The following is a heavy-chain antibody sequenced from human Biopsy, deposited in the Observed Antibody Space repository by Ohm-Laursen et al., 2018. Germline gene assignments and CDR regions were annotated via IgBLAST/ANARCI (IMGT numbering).Heavy chain of an antibody. J-gene: IGHJ6*02. CDR2: ISGSSTYI. Sequence: SLRLSCAASGVTLSGYKMNWVRQAPGKGLEWVSSISGSSTYIYYADSVKGRFTISRDNAKNSLSLQMNSLRADDTAVYYCARATNSTGWPYYYFYGMDVWGQGTTVTVSS. CDR1: GVTLSGYK. CDR3: ARATNSTGWPYYYFYGMDV. V-gene: IGHV3-21*04. D-gene: IGHD2/OR15-2a*01.